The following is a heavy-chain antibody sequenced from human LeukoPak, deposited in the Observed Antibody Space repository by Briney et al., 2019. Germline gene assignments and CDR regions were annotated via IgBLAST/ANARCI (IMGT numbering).Heavy chain of an antibody. V-gene: IGHV4-39*07. Sequence: SETLSLTCTVSGGSINNNIHYWGWIRQPPGKGLEWIGTIFYSGQTYYNPSLKSRVTISVDTSKNQFSLKLRSVTAADTAVYYCARVYDSGSQAYFYYMDVWGKGTTVTISS. CDR3: ARVYDSGSQAYFYYMDV. CDR1: GGSINNNIHY. D-gene: IGHD3-10*01. J-gene: IGHJ6*03. CDR2: IFYSGQT.